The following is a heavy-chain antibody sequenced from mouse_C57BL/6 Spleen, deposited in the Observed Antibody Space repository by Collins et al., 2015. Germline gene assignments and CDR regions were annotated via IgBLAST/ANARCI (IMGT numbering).Heavy chain of an antibody. CDR3: ARIYDGYYFPWFAY. Sequence: QVQLQQPGAELVKPGASVELSCKASGYTFTSYWMHWVKQRPGRGLEWIGRIDPNSGGTKYNEKFKSKATLTVDKPSSTAYMQLSSLTSEDSAVYYCARIYDGYYFPWFAYWGQGTLVTVSA. D-gene: IGHD2-3*01. CDR1: GYTFTSYW. CDR2: IDPNSGGT. V-gene: IGHV1-72*01. J-gene: IGHJ3*01.